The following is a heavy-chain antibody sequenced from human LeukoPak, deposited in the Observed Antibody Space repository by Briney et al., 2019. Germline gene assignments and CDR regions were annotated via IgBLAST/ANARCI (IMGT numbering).Heavy chain of an antibody. CDR3: AREIVGTFGSYYMDV. V-gene: IGHV3-48*03. J-gene: IGHJ6*03. CDR1: GFTFSSYE. Sequence: PGGSLRLSCAASGFTFSSYEMNWVRQAPGKGLEWVSYISSSGSTIYYADSVKGRFTISRDNAKNSLYLQMNSLRAEDTAVYYCAREIVGTFGSYYMDVWGKGTTVTLSS. CDR2: ISSSGSTI. D-gene: IGHD1-26*01.